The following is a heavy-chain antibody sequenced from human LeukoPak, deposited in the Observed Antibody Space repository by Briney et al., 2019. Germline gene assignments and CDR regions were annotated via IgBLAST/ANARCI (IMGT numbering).Heavy chain of an antibody. CDR3: ARDPQFQH. Sequence: PSETLSLTCTVSGGSISSYYWSWLRQPPGKGLEWIGYIYYSGSTNYNPSLKSRVTISVDTSKNQFSLKLSSVTAADTAVYYCARDPQFQHWGQGTLVTVSS. CDR2: IYYSGST. CDR1: GGSISSYY. J-gene: IGHJ1*01. V-gene: IGHV4-59*01.